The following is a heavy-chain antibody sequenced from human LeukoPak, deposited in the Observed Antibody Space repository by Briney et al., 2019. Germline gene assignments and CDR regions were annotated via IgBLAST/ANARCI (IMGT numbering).Heavy chain of an antibody. CDR2: IYYSGST. J-gene: IGHJ4*02. V-gene: IGHV4-61*01. D-gene: IGHD2-15*01. Sequence: SETLSLACTVSGGSVSSGSYYWSWIRQPPGKGLEWIGYIYYSGSTNYNPSLKSRVTISVDTSKNQFSLKLSSVTAADTAVYYCERACSGGSCYSYTFDYWGQGTLVTVSS. CDR1: GGSVSSGSYY. CDR3: ERACSGGSCYSYTFDY.